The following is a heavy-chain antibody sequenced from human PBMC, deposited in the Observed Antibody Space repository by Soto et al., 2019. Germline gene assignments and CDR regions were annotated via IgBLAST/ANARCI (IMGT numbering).Heavy chain of an antibody. CDR3: ARHSLATQPGDY. Sequence: GESLKISCKGSGYSFTSYWIAWVRQRPGKGLDWMGIIYPGDSDTRYSPSFQGQVTISVDNSIDTAYLEWTTLRASDSAMYYCARHSLATQPGDYWGQGTRVTVSS. V-gene: IGHV5-51*01. CDR2: IYPGDSDT. D-gene: IGHD5-12*01. CDR1: GYSFTSYW. J-gene: IGHJ4*02.